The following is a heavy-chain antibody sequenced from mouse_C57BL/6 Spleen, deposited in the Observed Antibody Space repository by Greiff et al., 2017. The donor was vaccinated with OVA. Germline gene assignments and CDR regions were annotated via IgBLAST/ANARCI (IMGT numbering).Heavy chain of an antibody. CDR1: GFTFSDAW. J-gene: IGHJ2*01. CDR2: IRNKANNHAT. Sequence: EVKVEESGGGLVQPGGSMKLSCAASGFTFSDAWMDWVRQSPEKGLEWVAEIRNKANNHATYYAESVKGRFTISRDDSKSSVYLQMNSLRAEDTGIYYCTRALGQGDFDYWGQGTTLTVSS. CDR3: TRALGQGDFDY. V-gene: IGHV6-6*01. D-gene: IGHD3-3*01.